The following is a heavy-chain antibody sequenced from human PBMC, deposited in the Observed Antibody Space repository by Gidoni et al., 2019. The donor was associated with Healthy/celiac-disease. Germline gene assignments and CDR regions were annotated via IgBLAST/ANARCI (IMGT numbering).Heavy chain of an antibody. V-gene: IGHV3-33*01. D-gene: IGHD4-17*01. CDR1: SSYG. CDR3: ARGSYWGMTVTTGDY. Sequence: SSYGMHWVRQAPGKVLEWVAVIWYDGSNKYYADSVQGRFTISRDNSKNTLYLQMNSLRAEDTAVYYCARGSYWGMTVTTGDYWGQGTLVTVSS. J-gene: IGHJ4*02. CDR2: IWYDGSNK.